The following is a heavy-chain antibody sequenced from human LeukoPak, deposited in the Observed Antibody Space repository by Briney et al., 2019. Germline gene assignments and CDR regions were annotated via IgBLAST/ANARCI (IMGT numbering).Heavy chain of an antibody. CDR2: IYPGDSDT. CDR3: ARHEDCGGDCYSVDY. D-gene: IGHD2-21*02. Sequence: GESLKISCKGSGYSFTSYWIGWVRQMPGKGLGWMGIIYPGDSDTRYSPSFQGQVTISADKSISTAYLQWSSLKASDTAMYYCARHEDCGGDCYSVDYWGQGTLVTVSS. V-gene: IGHV5-51*01. CDR1: GYSFTSYW. J-gene: IGHJ4*02.